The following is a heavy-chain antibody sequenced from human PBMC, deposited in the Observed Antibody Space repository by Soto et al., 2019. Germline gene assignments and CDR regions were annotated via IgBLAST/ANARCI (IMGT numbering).Heavy chain of an antibody. Sequence: ASVKVSCKASGYTFTSYGISWVRQAPGQGLEWMGWISAYNGNTNYAQKLQGRVTMTTDTSTSTAYMELRSLRSDDTAVYYCASGTLGLYYYGSGSINMDVWGKGTTVTVSS. V-gene: IGHV1-18*01. CDR1: GYTFTSYG. CDR3: ASGTLGLYYYGSGSINMDV. J-gene: IGHJ6*03. D-gene: IGHD3-10*01. CDR2: ISAYNGNT.